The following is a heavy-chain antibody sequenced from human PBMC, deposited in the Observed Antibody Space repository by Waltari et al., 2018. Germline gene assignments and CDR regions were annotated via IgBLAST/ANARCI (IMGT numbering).Heavy chain of an antibody. J-gene: IGHJ4*02. V-gene: IGHV1-8*01. CDR3: ASETSAADY. Sequence: QVQLLQSGDEVKPPGASVMVSCRASGYALPSSDNPWVRQAPGQGLEWMGWMNPNIGNTGYAQMFQGTVTMPGITSISTAYMELRTLIPEDTAVYYCASETSAADYLGQGTLVPVSS. CDR1: GYALPSSD. CDR2: MNPNIGNT.